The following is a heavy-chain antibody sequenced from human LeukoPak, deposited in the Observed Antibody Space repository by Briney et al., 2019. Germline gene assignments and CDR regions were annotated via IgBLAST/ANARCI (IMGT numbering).Heavy chain of an antibody. V-gene: IGHV4-59*08. Sequence: SETLSLTCTVSGGSISGYYWSWIRQSPGKGLEWIGSISYSGNTNYNPSLKSRVTTSVDTSKNQFSLKLISVTTADTAVYFCARHKAFDYDSSGFFFDYWGQGTLIIVSS. CDR1: GGSISGYY. CDR2: ISYSGNT. CDR3: ARHKAFDYDSSGFFFDY. D-gene: IGHD3-22*01. J-gene: IGHJ4*02.